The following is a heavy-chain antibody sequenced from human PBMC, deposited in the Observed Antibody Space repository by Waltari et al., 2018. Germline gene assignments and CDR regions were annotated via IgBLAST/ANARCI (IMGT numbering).Heavy chain of an antibody. CDR2: ISSSGTTI. CDR3: ARGITSAFDY. J-gene: IGHJ4*02. Sequence: QMVESGGGLVWPGGALTLSCAASGFRFRGYYLSWIRQAPGKGLEWVSYISSSGTTILYADSVKGRFTISRDNAKNSLHMEMNNLRAEDTAVYYCARGITSAFDYWGQGSLVTVSS. D-gene: IGHD1-20*01. CDR1: GFRFRGYY. V-gene: IGHV3-11*01.